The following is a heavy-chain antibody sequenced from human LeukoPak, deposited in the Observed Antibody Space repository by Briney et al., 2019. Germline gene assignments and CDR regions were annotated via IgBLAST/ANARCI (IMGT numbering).Heavy chain of an antibody. Sequence: GRSLRLSCAASGFIFRSYDMHWVRQAPDKGLEWVAVIWYDGSNKYYAESVKGRFTISRDNSKNTLYLQMNSLRAEDTAVYYCARDREEWLVLGYFDYWGQGTLVTVSS. D-gene: IGHD6-19*01. J-gene: IGHJ4*02. CDR3: ARDREEWLVLGYFDY. CDR2: IWYDGSNK. V-gene: IGHV3-33*01. CDR1: GFIFRSYD.